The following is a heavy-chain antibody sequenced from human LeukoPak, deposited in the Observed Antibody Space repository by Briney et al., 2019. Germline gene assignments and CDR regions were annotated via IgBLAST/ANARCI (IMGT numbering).Heavy chain of an antibody. CDR2: ISSSSSYI. CDR3: ARYSSGWYREAFDY. CDR1: GFTFSSYS. V-gene: IGHV3-21*01. Sequence: GGSLRLSCAASGFTFSSYSMNWVRQAPGKGLKWVSSISSSSSYICYADSVKGRFTISRDNAKNSLYLQMNSLRAEDTAVYYCARYSSGWYREAFDYWGQGTLVTVSS. D-gene: IGHD6-19*01. J-gene: IGHJ4*02.